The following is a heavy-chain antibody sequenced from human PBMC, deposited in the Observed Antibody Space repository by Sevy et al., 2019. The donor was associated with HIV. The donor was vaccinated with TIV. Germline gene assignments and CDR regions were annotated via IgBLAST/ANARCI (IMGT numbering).Heavy chain of an antibody. CDR1: GGTFSSYA. D-gene: IGHD6-6*01. CDR2: IIPIFGTA. V-gene: IGHV1-69*13. J-gene: IGHJ4*02. CDR3: ARDRGAARPSVFDY. Sequence: ASVKVSCKASGGTFSSYAISWVRQAPGQGLEWMGGIIPIFGTANYAQKFQGRVTITADESTSTAYMELSSLRSEDTAMYYCARDRGAARPSVFDYWGQGTLVTVSS.